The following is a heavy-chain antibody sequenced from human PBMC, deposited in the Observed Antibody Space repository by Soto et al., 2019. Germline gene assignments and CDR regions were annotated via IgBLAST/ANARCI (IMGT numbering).Heavy chain of an antibody. D-gene: IGHD3-10*01. CDR1: GFTFSNYD. Sequence: PGGSLRLSCAASGFTFSNYDINWARQAPGKGPEWISHISSSGGIIYYADSVKGRFTISRDNAKNSLYLQMNSLRGEDTAVYYCAREGSVSSSDYYAYYYGMDVWGQGTTVTVSS. V-gene: IGHV3-48*03. CDR2: ISSSGGII. J-gene: IGHJ6*02. CDR3: AREGSVSSSDYYAYYYGMDV.